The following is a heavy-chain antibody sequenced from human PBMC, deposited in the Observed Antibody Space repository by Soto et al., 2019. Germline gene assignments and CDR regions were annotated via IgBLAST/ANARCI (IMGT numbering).Heavy chain of an antibody. Sequence: VKVSCKASGGTFSSYTISWVRQAPGQGLEWMGRIIPILGIANYAQKFQGRVTITADKSTSTAYMELSSLRSEDTAVYYCAIGYCSGGSCSDAFDIWGQGTMVTVSS. J-gene: IGHJ3*02. CDR2: IIPILGIA. CDR3: AIGYCSGGSCSDAFDI. CDR1: GGTFSSYT. D-gene: IGHD2-15*01. V-gene: IGHV1-69*02.